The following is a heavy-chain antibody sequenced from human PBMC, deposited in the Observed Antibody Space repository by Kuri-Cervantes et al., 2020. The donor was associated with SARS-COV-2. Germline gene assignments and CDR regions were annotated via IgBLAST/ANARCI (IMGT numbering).Heavy chain of an antibody. J-gene: IGHJ5*02. D-gene: IGHD3-16*01. CDR3: AHRRGPLNWFDP. CDR1: GFSLSTSGVG. V-gene: IGHV2-5*01. Sequence: SGPTLVKPTQTLTLTCNISGFSLSTSGVGVGWIRQPPGKALEWLGFIFWNDEKRYSPSLKSRLTITKGTSKNQVVLTMTNMDPVDTATYYCAHRRGPLNWFDPWGQGTLVTVSS. CDR2: IFWNDEK.